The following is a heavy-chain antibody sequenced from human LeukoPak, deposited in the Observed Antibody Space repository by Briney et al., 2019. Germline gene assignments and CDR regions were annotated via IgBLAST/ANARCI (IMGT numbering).Heavy chain of an antibody. CDR2: IKQDGSEK. D-gene: IGHD3-3*01. J-gene: IGHJ6*02. V-gene: IGHV3-7*01. CDR1: GFIFSNYY. CDR3: ARERWSLYSNDYYYYGLDV. Sequence: PGGSLRLSCAASGFIFSNYYMNWVRQAPGKGLEWVAHIKQDGSEKNYVDSVKGRFTISRDNAKNSLYLQMNSLRAEDTAVYYCARERWSLYSNDYYYYGLDVWGQGNTVTVSS.